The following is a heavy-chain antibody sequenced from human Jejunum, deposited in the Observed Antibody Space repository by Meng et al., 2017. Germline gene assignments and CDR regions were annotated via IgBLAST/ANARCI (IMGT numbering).Heavy chain of an antibody. J-gene: IGHJ4*02. CDR2: IHPSGST. V-gene: IGHV4-34*01. D-gene: IGHD1-14*01. CDR3: TRGTDRAKSGDY. CDR1: GGPSSCFY. Sequence: QRWGRVLVRPTGTLSLPCAVFGGPSSCFYLGWTREPPGKGLEGIGEIHPSGSTDHTPSLKSRHTISPDTSKNQISLSLNAATAADTGIYYRTRGTDRAKSGDYWGQGTLVTVSS.